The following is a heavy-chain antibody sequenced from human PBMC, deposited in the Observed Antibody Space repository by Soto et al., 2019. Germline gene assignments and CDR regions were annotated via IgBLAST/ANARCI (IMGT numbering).Heavy chain of an antibody. D-gene: IGHD5-18*01. CDR3: GTGPCCGYSSPVDS. J-gene: IGHJ4*02. CDR2: INPSGGST. CDR1: GYTFTTYY. Sequence: QVQLAQSGAEVKKPGASVKVSCKASGYTFTTYYMHWVRQAPGQGLEWMGIINPSGGSTSYAQNVQRRVTSTRATSTSTDYMELRRRRSEDTAVYYCGTGPCCGYSSPVDSWGQGTLVTVAS. V-gene: IGHV1-46*03.